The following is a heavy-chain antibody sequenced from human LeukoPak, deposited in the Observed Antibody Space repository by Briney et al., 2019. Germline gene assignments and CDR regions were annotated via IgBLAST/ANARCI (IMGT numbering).Heavy chain of an antibody. CDR1: GGSISSYY. J-gene: IGHJ5*02. V-gene: IGHV4-59*01. CDR2: IYYSGST. Sequence: SSETLSLTCTVSGGSISSYYWSWIRQPPGKGLEWIGYIYYSGSTNYNPSLKSRVTISVDTSKNQFSLKLSSVTAEDTAVYYCARERSMVRGVSWFDPWGQGTLVTVSS. CDR3: ARERSMVRGVSWFDP. D-gene: IGHD3-10*01.